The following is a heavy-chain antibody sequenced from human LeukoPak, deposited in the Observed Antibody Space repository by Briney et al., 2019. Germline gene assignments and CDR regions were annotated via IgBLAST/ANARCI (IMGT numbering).Heavy chain of an antibody. CDR3: ARAAYSSTWYSRYFDL. CDR2: IRYDGSNK. D-gene: IGHD6-13*01. CDR1: GFTFSSYG. Sequence: GGSLRLSCAASGFTFSSYGMHWVRQAPGKGLEWVAFIRYDGSNKYYADSVKGRFTISRDNSKNTLYLQMNSLRAEDTAVYYCARAAYSSTWYSRYFDLWGRGTLVTVSS. V-gene: IGHV3-30*02. J-gene: IGHJ2*01.